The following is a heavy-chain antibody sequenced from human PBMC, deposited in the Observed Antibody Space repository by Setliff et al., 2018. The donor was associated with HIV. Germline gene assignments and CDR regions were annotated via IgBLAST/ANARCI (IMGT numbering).Heavy chain of an antibody. CDR3: ARDKDMVGAFDI. Sequence: LRLSCAASGFTFSSYAMHWVRQAPGKGLEWVAAISYDGSNKYYADSVKGRFTISRDNSKNTLYLQMNSLRAEDTAVYYCARDKDMVGAFDIWGQGTMVTVSS. J-gene: IGHJ3*02. CDR1: GFTFSSYA. D-gene: IGHD3-10*01. CDR2: ISYDGSNK. V-gene: IGHV3-30*04.